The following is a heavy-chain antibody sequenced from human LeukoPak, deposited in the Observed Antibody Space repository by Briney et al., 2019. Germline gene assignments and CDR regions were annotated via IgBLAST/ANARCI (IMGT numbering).Heavy chain of an antibody. J-gene: IGHJ6*02. D-gene: IGHD3-22*01. CDR3: AKSSDSSGRYTHGMDV. CDR2: VIATDAST. Sequence: GGSPRLSCAGSGFTFTRYAMTWVRQAPGKGLEWVSSVIATDASTPYADSVRGRFTISRDNSRNTVYLQMNSLRAEDTAIYYCAKSSDSSGRYTHGMDVWGQGTTVTVSS. CDR1: GFTFTRYA. V-gene: IGHV3-23*01.